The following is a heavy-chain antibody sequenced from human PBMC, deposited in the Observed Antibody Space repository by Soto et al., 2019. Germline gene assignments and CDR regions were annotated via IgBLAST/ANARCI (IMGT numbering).Heavy chain of an antibody. V-gene: IGHV1-8*01. CDR2: MNPNSGNT. Sequence: GASVKVSCKASGYTFTSYDINWVRQATGQGLEWMGWMNPNSGNTGYAQKFQGRVTMTRNTSISTAYMELSSLRSEDTAVYYCARVDIVVVVAATGAAFDIGGQGTMVTVSS. CDR3: ARVDIVVVVAATGAAFDI. D-gene: IGHD2-15*01. CDR1: GYTFTSYD. J-gene: IGHJ3*02.